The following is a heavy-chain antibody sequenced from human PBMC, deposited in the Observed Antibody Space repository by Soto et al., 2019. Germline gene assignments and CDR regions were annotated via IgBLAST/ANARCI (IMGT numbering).Heavy chain of an antibody. CDR2: IYHSGST. Sequence: SETLSLTCAVSGGSISSGGYSWSWIRQPPGKGLEWIGYIYHSGSTYYNPSLKSRVTISVDRSKNQFSLKLSSVTAADTAVYYCARGVVVVPAATYYFDYWGQGTLVTVSS. D-gene: IGHD2-2*01. CDR3: ARGVVVVPAATYYFDY. CDR1: GGSISSGGYS. V-gene: IGHV4-30-2*01. J-gene: IGHJ4*02.